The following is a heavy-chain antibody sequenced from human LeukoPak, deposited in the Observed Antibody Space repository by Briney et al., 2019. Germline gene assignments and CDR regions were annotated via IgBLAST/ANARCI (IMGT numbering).Heavy chain of an antibody. J-gene: IGHJ6*03. CDR3: ASPFLYCSSTSCYTARGDYYYMDV. Sequence: AGGSLRLSCAASGFTFDHYGMSWVRKAPGKGLEWVSGISWNSGSIGYADSVKGRFTISRDNAKNSLHLQMNSLRAEDTAVYYCASPFLYCSSTSCYTARGDYYYMDVWGKGTTVTASS. CDR1: GFTFDHYG. CDR2: ISWNSGSI. V-gene: IGHV3-9*01. D-gene: IGHD2-2*02.